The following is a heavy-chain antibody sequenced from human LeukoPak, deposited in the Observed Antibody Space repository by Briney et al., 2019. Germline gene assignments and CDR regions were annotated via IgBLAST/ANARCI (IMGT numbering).Heavy chain of an antibody. CDR2: ISGSGGGT. CDR3: AKTDDGDIVVVPAAILWYYGMDV. D-gene: IGHD2-2*01. V-gene: IGHV3-23*01. J-gene: IGHJ6*02. CDR1: GFTFSSYA. Sequence: PGGSLRLSCAASGFTFSSYAMSWVRQAPGKGLEWVSAISGSGGGTYYADSVKGRFTISRDNSKNTLYLQMDSLRAEDTAVYYCAKTDDGDIVVVPAAILWYYGMDVWGQGTTVTVSS.